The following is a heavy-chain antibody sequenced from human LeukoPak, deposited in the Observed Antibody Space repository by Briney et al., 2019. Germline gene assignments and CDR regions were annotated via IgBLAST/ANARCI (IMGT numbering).Heavy chain of an antibody. Sequence: TTGGSLRLSCAASGFTFSSYSMSWVRQAPGKGLEWVSSISSSSSYIYYADSVKGRFTISRDNAKNSLYLQMNSLRAEDTAVYYCARDLPYKTNWFDPWGQGTLVTVSS. CDR2: ISSSSSYI. CDR1: GFTFSSYS. V-gene: IGHV3-21*01. CDR3: ARDLPYKTNWFDP. J-gene: IGHJ5*02. D-gene: IGHD1-1*01.